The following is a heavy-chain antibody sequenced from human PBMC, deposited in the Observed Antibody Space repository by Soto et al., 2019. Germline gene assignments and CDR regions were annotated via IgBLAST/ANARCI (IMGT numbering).Heavy chain of an antibody. CDR3: TTDPVTMIVVVPSSG. J-gene: IGHJ4*02. CDR2: AKRKAAGGAI. D-gene: IGHD3-22*01. Sequence: GGSLRLSCAASGITLDSAWINWVRQAPGKGLEWVAQAKRKAAGGAIDYAAPVKGRFTISRDDSKNTLYLQMNSLKTEDTAVYYCTTDPVTMIVVVPSSGWGQGT. CDR1: GITLDSAW. V-gene: IGHV3-15*01.